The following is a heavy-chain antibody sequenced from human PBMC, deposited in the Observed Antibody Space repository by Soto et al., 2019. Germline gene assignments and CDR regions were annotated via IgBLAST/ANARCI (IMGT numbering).Heavy chain of an antibody. Sequence: QSGGSLRLSCAASGFTFSSYAMHWVRQAPGKGLEWVAVISYDGSNKYYADSVKGRFTISRDNSKNTLYLQMNSLRAEDTAVYYCARDGGYERYALDYWGQGTLVTVSS. D-gene: IGHD5-12*01. CDR3: ARDGGYERYALDY. J-gene: IGHJ4*02. CDR1: GFTFSSYA. CDR2: ISYDGSNK. V-gene: IGHV3-30-3*01.